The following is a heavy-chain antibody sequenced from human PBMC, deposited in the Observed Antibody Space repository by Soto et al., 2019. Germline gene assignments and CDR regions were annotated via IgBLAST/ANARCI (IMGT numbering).Heavy chain of an antibody. Sequence: GGSLRLSCAASGFTLSSYWMHWVRQAPGKGLVRVSRINSDGSSTRYADSVKGRFTISRDNAKNTLYLQMNSLRAEDTAVYYCTRDLQGVLYYYYGMDVWGQGTTVTVSS. CDR3: TRDLQGVLYYYYGMDV. D-gene: IGHD2-2*01. CDR2: INSDGSST. CDR1: GFTLSSYW. V-gene: IGHV3-74*01. J-gene: IGHJ6*02.